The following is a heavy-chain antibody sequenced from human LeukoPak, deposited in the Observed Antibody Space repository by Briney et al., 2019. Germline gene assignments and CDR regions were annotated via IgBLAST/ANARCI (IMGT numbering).Heavy chain of an antibody. D-gene: IGHD1-26*01. Sequence: ASVKVSCKTSGYTFTGYYIHWVRQAPGQGLEWMGWINPNSGGTNYAQKFQGRVTMTRDTSISTAYMELSRLRSDDTAVYYCARACSGSYYCYYYYGMDVWGQGTTVTVSS. CDR3: ARACSGSYYCYYYYGMDV. CDR1: GYTFTGYY. J-gene: IGHJ6*02. CDR2: INPNSGGT. V-gene: IGHV1-2*02.